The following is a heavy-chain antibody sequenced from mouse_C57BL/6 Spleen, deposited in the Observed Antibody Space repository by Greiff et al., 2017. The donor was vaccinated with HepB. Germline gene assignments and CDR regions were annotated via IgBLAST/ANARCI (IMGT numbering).Heavy chain of an antibody. CDR3: ARHGDGNYDEGKNYFDY. V-gene: IGHV1-62-2*01. Sequence: QVQLQQSGAELVKPGASVKLSCKASGYTFTEYTIHWVKQRSGQGLEWIGWFYPGSGSIKYNEKFKDKATLTADKSSSTVYMELSRLTSEDSAVYICARHGDGNYDEGKNYFDYWGQGTTLTVSS. D-gene: IGHD2-1*01. CDR1: GYTFTEYT. CDR2: FYPGSGSI. J-gene: IGHJ2*01.